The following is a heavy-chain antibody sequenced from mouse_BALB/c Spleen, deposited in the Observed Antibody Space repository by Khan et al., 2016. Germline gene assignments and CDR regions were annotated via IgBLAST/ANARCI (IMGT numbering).Heavy chain of an antibody. D-gene: IGHD2-4*01. Sequence: EVQLVESGGGLVQPTGSLKLSCAASGFNFNTYAMNWVRQAPGKGLEWVARIRSKSNNYATYYADSVNDRFTISRDDSQSLLYLQMHNLKHEDTAMYDCVSYDWWAMDYWGQGTSVTVAS. J-gene: IGHJ4*01. CDR2: IRSKSNNYAT. CDR3: VSYDWWAMDY. CDR1: GFNFNTYA. V-gene: IGHV10-1*02.